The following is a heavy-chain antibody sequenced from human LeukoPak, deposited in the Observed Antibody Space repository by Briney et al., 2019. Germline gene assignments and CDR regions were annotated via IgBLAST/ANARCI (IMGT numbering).Heavy chain of an antibody. D-gene: IGHD7-27*01. V-gene: IGHV1-18*01. CDR2: ISTYDGDT. Sequence: ASVNVSCKASGYTFTTYGINWVRQAPGQGLEWMGWISTYDGDTNYAEKLQSRLTMTTDTSTSTAYMELRSLRSDDTAVYYCARSLGSLGAFDIWGQETMVTVSS. J-gene: IGHJ3*02. CDR1: GYTFTTYG. CDR3: ARSLGSLGAFDI.